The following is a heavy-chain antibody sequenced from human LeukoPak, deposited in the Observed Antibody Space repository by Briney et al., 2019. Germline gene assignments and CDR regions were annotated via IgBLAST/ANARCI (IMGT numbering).Heavy chain of an antibody. CDR1: GYTFTGYY. Sequence: ASVKVSCKASGYTFTGYYMHWVRQASGQGLEWMGRINPNSGGTNYAQKFQGRVTMTRDTSISTAYMELSRLRSDDTAVYYCAPSIAVFLGFDPWGQGTLVTVSS. CDR3: APSIAVFLGFDP. J-gene: IGHJ5*02. D-gene: IGHD6-6*01. V-gene: IGHV1-2*06. CDR2: INPNSGGT.